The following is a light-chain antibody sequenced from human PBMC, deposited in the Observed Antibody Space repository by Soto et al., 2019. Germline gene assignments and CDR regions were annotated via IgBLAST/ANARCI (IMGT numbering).Light chain of an antibody. CDR1: QTVRNNY. J-gene: IGKJ4*01. V-gene: IGKV3-20*01. CDR3: QQLSSYPLT. CDR2: DAS. Sequence: ECVLAQSPGTLSLSPGERAALCCRASQTVRNNYLAGYHQKPCQAPRLLIYDASSRATGTPDRFSGGGSGTDFTLTISRLEPEDFAVDYCQQLSSYPLTFGGGTKVDIK.